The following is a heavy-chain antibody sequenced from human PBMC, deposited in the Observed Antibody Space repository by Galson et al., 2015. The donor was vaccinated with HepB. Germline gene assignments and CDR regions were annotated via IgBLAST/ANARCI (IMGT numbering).Heavy chain of an antibody. Sequence: SLRLSCAASGFTFSSYAMSWVRQAPGKGLEWVSAISGSGGSTYYADSVKGRFTISRDNSKNTLYLQMNSLRTEDTAVYYCAKDSLYGDKPLDYWGQGTLVTVSS. CDR2: ISGSGGST. CDR1: GFTFSSYA. CDR3: AKDSLYGDKPLDY. V-gene: IGHV3-23*01. D-gene: IGHD4-17*01. J-gene: IGHJ4*02.